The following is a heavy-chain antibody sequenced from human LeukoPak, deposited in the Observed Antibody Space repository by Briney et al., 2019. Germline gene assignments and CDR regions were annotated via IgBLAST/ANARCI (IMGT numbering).Heavy chain of an antibody. D-gene: IGHD6-13*01. CDR2: ISGSGGST. CDR1: GFTFSTYA. V-gene: IGHV3-23*01. CDR3: AKVGAAAGRGY. Sequence: PGGSLRLSCAASGFTFSTYAVTWVRQAPGKGLEWVSAISGSGGSTYYADSVKGRFTISRDNSKNTLYLQMNSLRAEDTAVYYCAKVGAAAGRGYWGQGTLVTVSS. J-gene: IGHJ4*02.